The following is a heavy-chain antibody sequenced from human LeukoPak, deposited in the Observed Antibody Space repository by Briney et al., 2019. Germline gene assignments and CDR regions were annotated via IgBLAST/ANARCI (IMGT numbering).Heavy chain of an antibody. Sequence: ASVKVSCRPSGHTFTRYYIHWVRQAPGQGLEWMGIINPSDGSTKYAQKFQGRISMTSDTSTSTIYLELSSLKSEDTAVYYCAREDLPAAGTSFGFWGQGTLVTVPS. D-gene: IGHD6-13*01. J-gene: IGHJ4*02. V-gene: IGHV1-46*01. CDR1: GHTFTRYY. CDR3: AREDLPAAGTSFGF. CDR2: INPSDGST.